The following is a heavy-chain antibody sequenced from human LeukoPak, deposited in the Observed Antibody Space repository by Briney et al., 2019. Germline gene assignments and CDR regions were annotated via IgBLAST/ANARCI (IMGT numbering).Heavy chain of an antibody. J-gene: IGHJ4*02. V-gene: IGHV3-23*01. CDR3: AKDGRIAAFVFDY. CDR2: ISGSGGST. Sequence: GGSLRLSCTASGFTFSRNAMSWVRQAPGQGLEWVSAISGSGGSTYYADSVKGRFTISRDNSKNTLYLQMNSLRAEDTAVYYCAKDGRIAAFVFDYWGQGTLVTVSS. CDR1: GFTFSRNA. D-gene: IGHD6-13*01.